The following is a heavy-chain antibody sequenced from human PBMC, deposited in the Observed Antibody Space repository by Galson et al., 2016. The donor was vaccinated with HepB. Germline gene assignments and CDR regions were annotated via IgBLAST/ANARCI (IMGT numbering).Heavy chain of an antibody. Sequence: SVKVSCKASGYSFTSYGISWVRQAPGQGLEWMGWISANEGDTNYARKFQGRVTLTTDTYTSTAYMELRSLTSDDTAVYYCAGDVEYRGSRSRYEDCFDPWGQGTLVTVFS. CDR1: GYSFTSYG. D-gene: IGHD2-2*01. J-gene: IGHJ5*02. CDR3: AGDVEYRGSRSRYEDCFDP. V-gene: IGHV1-18*01. CDR2: ISANEGDT.